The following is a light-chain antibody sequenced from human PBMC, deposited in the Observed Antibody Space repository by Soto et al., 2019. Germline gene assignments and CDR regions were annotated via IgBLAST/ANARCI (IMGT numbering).Light chain of an antibody. CDR2: KAS. CDR3: QRYSRYRA. CDR1: QSISIF. J-gene: IGKJ1*01. V-gene: IGKV1-5*03. Sequence: DIQMTQSPSTLSASVGDRVTITCRASQSISIFLAWYQQKPGKAPKLLIYKASTLESGVPSRFSGSGSGTEFTLTISSLQPDDFATYYCQRYSRYRAFGQGTKVEIK.